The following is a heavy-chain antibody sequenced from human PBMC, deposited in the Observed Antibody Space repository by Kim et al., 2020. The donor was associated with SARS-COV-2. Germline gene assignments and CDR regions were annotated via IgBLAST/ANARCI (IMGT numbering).Heavy chain of an antibody. J-gene: IGHJ4*02. CDR1: GFTVTSNY. V-gene: IGHV3-66*01. Sequence: GGSLRLSCAASGFTVTSNYMSWVRQAPGKELEWVSVIFSGGSTYYAESVKGRFTISRDSSKNTLYLQMNSLRAEDTAVYYCARGAADLFYFDYWGQGTLVTVSS. D-gene: IGHD3-3*01. CDR2: IFSGGST. CDR3: ARGAADLFYFDY.